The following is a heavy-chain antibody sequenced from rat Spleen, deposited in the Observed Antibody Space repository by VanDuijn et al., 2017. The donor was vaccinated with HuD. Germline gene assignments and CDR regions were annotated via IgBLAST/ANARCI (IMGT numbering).Heavy chain of an antibody. V-gene: IGHV5-19*01. CDR2: ISPSGATT. D-gene: IGHD1-6*01. Sequence: EVQLVESGGGLVQPGRSLKLSCAASGFTLSDYVMHWIRQAPTKGLEWVTSISPSGATTNYRDSVKGRFTISRDNARGTLYLQMNSLRSEDTATYYCATSGYTTDYFYPLVGYWGQGVMVTVSS. CDR1: GFTLSDYV. J-gene: IGHJ2*01. CDR3: ATSGYTTDYFYPLVGY.